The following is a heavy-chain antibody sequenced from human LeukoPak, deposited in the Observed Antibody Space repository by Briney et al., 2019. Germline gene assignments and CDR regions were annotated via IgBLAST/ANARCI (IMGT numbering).Heavy chain of an antibody. CDR2: ISANNGNT. V-gene: IGHV1-18*01. D-gene: IGHD2-2*01. CDR1: GYTFTSYG. CDR3: AREVVPAVMSFPYYYYGMDV. J-gene: IGHJ6*02. Sequence: GASVKVSCKASGYTFTSYGISWVRQAPGQGLEWMGWISANNGNTNYAQKLQGRVTMTTDTSSSTAYMELRSLRSDDTAVYYCAREVVPAVMSFPYYYYGMDVWGQGTTVTVSS.